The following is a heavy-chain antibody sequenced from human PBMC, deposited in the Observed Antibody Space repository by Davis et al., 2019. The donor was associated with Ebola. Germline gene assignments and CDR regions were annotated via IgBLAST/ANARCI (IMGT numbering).Heavy chain of an antibody. V-gene: IGHV1-18*04. J-gene: IGHJ3*02. Sequence: ASVKVSCKASGYTFTNYYMHWVRQAPGQGLEWMGWISAYNGNTNYAQKLQGRVTMTTDTSTSTAYMELRSLRSDDTAVYYCARTSIVGSTTTASDIWGQGTKVTVSS. CDR2: ISAYNGNT. CDR1: GYTFTNYY. D-gene: IGHD1-26*01. CDR3: ARTSIVGSTTTASDI.